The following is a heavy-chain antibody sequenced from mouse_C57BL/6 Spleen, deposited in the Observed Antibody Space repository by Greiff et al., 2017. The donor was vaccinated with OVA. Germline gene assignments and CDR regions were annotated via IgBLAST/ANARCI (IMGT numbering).Heavy chain of an antibody. Sequence: VKLMESGPGLVQPSQSLSITCTVSGFSLTSYGVHWVRQSPGKGLEWLGVIWSGGSTDYNAAFISRLSISKDNSKSQVFFKMNSLQADDTAIYYCARKANYSNSWYFDVWGTGTTVTVSS. CDR3: ARKANYSNSWYFDV. V-gene: IGHV2-2*01. CDR1: GFSLTSYG. J-gene: IGHJ1*03. CDR2: IWSGGST. D-gene: IGHD2-5*01.